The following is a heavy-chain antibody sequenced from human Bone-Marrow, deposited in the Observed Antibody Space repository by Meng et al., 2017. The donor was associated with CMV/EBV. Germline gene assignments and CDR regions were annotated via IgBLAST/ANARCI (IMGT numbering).Heavy chain of an antibody. D-gene: IGHD5-24*01. CDR1: GFTLSRYW. Sequence: GQLLESGGGLVHPAGSLRLSCEDSGFTLSRYWMHWVRQAQGKGLVWVSRINSDGSSTSYADSVKGRFTISRDNAKNTLYLQMNSLRAEDTAVYYCARHRDGYNRPFDYWGQGTLVTVSS. CDR3: ARHRDGYNRPFDY. CDR2: INSDGSST. J-gene: IGHJ4*02. V-gene: IGHV3-74*01.